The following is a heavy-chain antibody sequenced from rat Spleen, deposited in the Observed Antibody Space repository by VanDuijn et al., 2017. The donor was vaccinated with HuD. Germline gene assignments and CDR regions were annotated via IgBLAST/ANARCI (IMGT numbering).Heavy chain of an antibody. J-gene: IGHJ2*01. CDR3: ARGTTTFAY. CDR1: GFSLTSYH. V-gene: IGHV2-32*01. Sequence: QVQLKESGPGLVKPSETLSLTCTVSGFSLTSYHVSWVRQPPGKGLEWMGVIWGDGSTAYNAALKSRLSISRDTSKSQVFLKMSSLKTEDTATYYCARGTTTFAYWGQGVMVTVSS. CDR2: IWGDGST. D-gene: IGHD1-5*01.